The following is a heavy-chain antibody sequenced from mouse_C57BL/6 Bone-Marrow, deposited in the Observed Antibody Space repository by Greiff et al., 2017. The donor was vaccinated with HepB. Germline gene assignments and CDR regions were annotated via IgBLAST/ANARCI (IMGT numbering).Heavy chain of an antibody. J-gene: IGHJ2*01. Sequence: QVQLQQSGAELVRPGASVKLSCKASGYTFTDYYINWVKQRPGQGLEWIARIYPGSGNTYYNEKFKGKATLTAEKSSSTAYMQLSSLASEDSAVYFCACQLLGSDFDYWGQGTTLTVSS. D-gene: IGHD3-1*01. CDR2: IYPGSGNT. CDR3: ACQLLGSDFDY. V-gene: IGHV1-76*01. CDR1: GYTFTDYY.